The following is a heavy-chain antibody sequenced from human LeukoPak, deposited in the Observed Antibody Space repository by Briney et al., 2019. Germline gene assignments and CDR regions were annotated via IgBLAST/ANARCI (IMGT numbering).Heavy chain of an antibody. CDR3: ARVRRSDYYDSSGYYHDY. V-gene: IGHV4-39*07. CDR1: GGSIRSSSYY. J-gene: IGHJ4*02. D-gene: IGHD3-22*01. Sequence: PSETLSLTCTVSGGSIRSSSYYWGWIRQPPGKGLEWIGSIYYSGSTYYNPSLKSRVTISVDTSKNQFSLKLSSVTAADTAVYYCARVRRSDYYDSSGYYHDYWGQGTLVTVSS. CDR2: IYYSGST.